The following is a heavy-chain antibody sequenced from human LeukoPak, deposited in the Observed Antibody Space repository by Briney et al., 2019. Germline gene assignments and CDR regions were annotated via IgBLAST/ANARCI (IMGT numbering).Heavy chain of an antibody. CDR1: GFTFSSYE. CDR3: ARAWMAGTTFHYYYYMDV. D-gene: IGHD1-7*01. J-gene: IGHJ6*03. CDR2: ISASGTIT. Sequence: PGGSLRLSCAASGFTFSSYEMNWVRQAPGKGLEWISYISASGTITHYADSVEGRFTISRDNAKNSLYLQMNSLRAEDTAVYYCARAWMAGTTFHYYYYMDVWGKGTTVTVSS. V-gene: IGHV3-48*03.